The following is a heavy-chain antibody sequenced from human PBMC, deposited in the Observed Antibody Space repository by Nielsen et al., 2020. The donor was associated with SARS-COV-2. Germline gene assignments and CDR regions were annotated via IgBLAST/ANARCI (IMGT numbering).Heavy chain of an antibody. V-gene: IGHV1-2*06. J-gene: IGHJ4*02. D-gene: IGHD1/OR15-1a*01. CDR2: INPNSGGT. CDR3: ARDQREYNWNNGDY. CDR1: GYTFTGYY. Sequence: ASVKVSCKASGYTFTGYYMHWVRQAPGQGLEWMGRINPNSGGTNYAQKLQGRVTMTTDTSTSTAYMELRSLRSDDTAVYYCARDQREYNWNNGDYWGQGTLVTVSS.